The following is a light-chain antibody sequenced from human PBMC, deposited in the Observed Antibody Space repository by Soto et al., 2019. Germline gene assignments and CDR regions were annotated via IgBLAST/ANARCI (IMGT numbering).Light chain of an antibody. V-gene: IGKV1-5*03. Sequence: DIQMTQSPSTLSASVGDRVTITCRASQSISSWLAWYQQKPGKAPKLLIYKASSLESGVTSRFSGSGSGTDFSLTISSLQPEDFATYYCQQSYSTPWTFGQGTKVDNK. CDR2: KAS. CDR1: QSISSW. CDR3: QQSYSTPWT. J-gene: IGKJ1*01.